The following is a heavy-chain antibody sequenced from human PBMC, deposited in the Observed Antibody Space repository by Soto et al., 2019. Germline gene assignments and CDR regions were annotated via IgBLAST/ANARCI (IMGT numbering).Heavy chain of an antibody. V-gene: IGHV1-3*01. CDR2: INAGNGNT. J-gene: IGHJ4*02. D-gene: IGHD6-19*01. Sequence: ASVKVSCKASGYTFTSYAMHWVRQAPGQRLEWMGWINAGNGNTKYSQKFQGRVTITRDTSASTAYMELSSLRSEDTAVYYCARDWGSGWYSLDYWGQGTLVTVSS. CDR3: ARDWGSGWYSLDY. CDR1: GYTFTSYA.